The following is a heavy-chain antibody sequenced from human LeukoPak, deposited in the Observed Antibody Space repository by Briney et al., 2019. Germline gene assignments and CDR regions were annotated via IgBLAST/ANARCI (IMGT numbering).Heavy chain of an antibody. V-gene: IGHV4-59*05. CDR3: ARQEPLWFGELLPVGY. CDR1: GGSISSYY. Sequence: PSETLSLTCTVSGGSISSYYWSWIRQPPGKGLEWIGSIYYSGSTYYNPSLKSRVTISVDTSKNQFSLKLSSVTAADTAVYYCARQEPLWFGELLPVGYWGQGTLVTVSS. CDR2: IYYSGST. J-gene: IGHJ4*02. D-gene: IGHD3-10*01.